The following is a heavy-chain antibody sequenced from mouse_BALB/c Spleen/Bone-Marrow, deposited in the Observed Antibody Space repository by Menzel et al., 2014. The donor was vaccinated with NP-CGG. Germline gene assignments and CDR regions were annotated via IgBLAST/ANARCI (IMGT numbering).Heavy chain of an antibody. CDR3: ARRDDGYYYYAMDY. D-gene: IGHD2-3*01. CDR2: INSGSGGP. J-gene: IGHJ4*01. Sequence: VQLQQSGAELVRPGTSVKVSCKASGYAFXNYLIEWVKQRPGQGLEWIGVINSGSGGPNYNEKFKGKATLTADKSSSTAYMQLSSLTSDGSAVYFCARRDDGYYYYAMDYWGQGTSVTDSS. V-gene: IGHV1-54*03. CDR1: GYAFXNYL.